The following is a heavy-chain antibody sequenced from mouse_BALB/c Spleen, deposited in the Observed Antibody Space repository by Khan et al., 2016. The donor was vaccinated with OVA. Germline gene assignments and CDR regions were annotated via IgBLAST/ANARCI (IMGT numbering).Heavy chain of an antibody. CDR3: VREGAYDRDDCYFDY. Sequence: QVQLKESGAELARPGASVKMSCKASGYTFTSYTIHWIKLRSGQGLEWIGYINPSNGNTNYNQKFKDKATLTADKSSTTAYMQLSSLTSDDSAVFNGVREGAYDRDDCYFDYWGQGTLVTVSA. CDR1: GYTFTSYT. J-gene: IGHJ3*01. V-gene: IGHV1-4*01. CDR2: INPSNGNT. D-gene: IGHD2-14*01.